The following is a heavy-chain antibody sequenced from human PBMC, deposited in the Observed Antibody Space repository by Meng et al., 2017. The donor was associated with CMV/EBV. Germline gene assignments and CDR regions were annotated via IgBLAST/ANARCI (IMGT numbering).Heavy chain of an antibody. CDR3: ATARVDCSSTSCYTHYFDY. J-gene: IGHJ4*02. V-gene: IGHV1-24*01. D-gene: IGHD2-2*02. Sequence: ASVKVSCKVSGYTLTELSRHWVRQAPGKGLEWMGGFDPEDGETIYAQKFQGRVTMTEDTSTDTAYMELSSLRSEDTAVYYCATARVDCSSTSCYTHYFDYWGQGTLVTVSS. CDR2: FDPEDGET. CDR1: GYTLTELS.